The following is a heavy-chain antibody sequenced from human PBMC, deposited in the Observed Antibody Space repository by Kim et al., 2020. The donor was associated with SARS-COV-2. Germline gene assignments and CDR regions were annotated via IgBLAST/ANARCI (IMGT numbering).Heavy chain of an antibody. D-gene: IGHD3-10*01. CDR2: IKADGSAA. V-gene: IGHV3-7*01. CDR1: GFIIRTNW. J-gene: IGHJ4*02. Sequence: GGSLRLSCVASGFIIRTNWMTWVRQPPGKGLEWVGNIKADGSAAYYADSEKGLFIIYNDTDKNSLYLQMNSLGAEATADYYCMRDSGTYWGQGTLVIVSS. CDR3: MRDSGTY.